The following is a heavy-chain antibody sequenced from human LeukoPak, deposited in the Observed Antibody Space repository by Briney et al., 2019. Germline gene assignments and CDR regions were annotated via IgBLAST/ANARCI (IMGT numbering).Heavy chain of an antibody. CDR1: GFTFDDSA. CDR3: AKAPPYYSDSSGYFQH. J-gene: IGHJ1*01. CDR2: ISWNSGII. Sequence: GGSLRLSCAASGFTFDDSAMHWVRQVPGKGLEWVSGISWNSGIIDYADSVKGRFTISRDNAKNSLYLQMNNLRPDDTAFCYCAKAPPYYSDSSGYFQHWGQGTLVTVSS. V-gene: IGHV3-9*01. D-gene: IGHD3-22*01.